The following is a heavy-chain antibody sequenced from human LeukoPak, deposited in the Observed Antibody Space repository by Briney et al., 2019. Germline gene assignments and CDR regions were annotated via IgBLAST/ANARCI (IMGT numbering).Heavy chain of an antibody. CDR1: GASISSYY. CDR3: ARFAYCGGHRWYYFDY. Sequence: PSETLSLTCTVSGASISSYYWSWIRQPPGKGLEWIGYIYSSGSTNYNPSLKSRITISVDTSKNQFSLKLSSVTAADTAVYYCARFAYCGGHRWYYFDYWGQGSLVTVSS. D-gene: IGHD2-21*01. V-gene: IGHV4-59*01. CDR2: IYSSGST. J-gene: IGHJ4*02.